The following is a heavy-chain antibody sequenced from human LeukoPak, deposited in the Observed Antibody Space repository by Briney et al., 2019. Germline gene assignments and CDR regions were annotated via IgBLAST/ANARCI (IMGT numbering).Heavy chain of an antibody. D-gene: IGHD6-19*01. J-gene: IGHJ6*03. V-gene: IGHV4-39*01. CDR3: ARHQWHYYYYMGV. CDR2: IYYSGDT. Sequence: SETLSLTCTVSGGSISSSSYYWGWIRQPPGKGLGWIGSIYYSGDTYYNPSLKRRRVTISVYTSKNQFSLRLSSVTAADTAVYYCARHQWHYYYYMGVWGKGSTVTVSS. CDR1: GGSISSSSYY.